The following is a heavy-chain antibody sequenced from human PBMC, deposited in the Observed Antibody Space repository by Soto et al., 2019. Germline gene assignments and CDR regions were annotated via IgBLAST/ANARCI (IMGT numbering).Heavy chain of an antibody. CDR2: ITSSGGNT. Sequence: PGGSLRLSCAASGFTFNNYAMSWVRQAPGKGLEWVSTITSSGGNTYYSDSVKGRFTISRDNSKNTLYLQMNSLRAEDTALYYCGEDLYGGQDFDRWGQGTLVTVSS. V-gene: IGHV3-23*01. CDR1: GFTFNNYA. CDR3: GEDLYGGQDFDR. D-gene: IGHD4-17*01. J-gene: IGHJ4*02.